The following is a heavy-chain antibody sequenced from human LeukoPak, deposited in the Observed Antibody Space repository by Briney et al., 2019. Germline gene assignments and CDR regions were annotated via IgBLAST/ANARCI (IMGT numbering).Heavy chain of an antibody. CDR1: GGSISSSSYY. CDR2: IYYSGST. CDR3: ARVVEYYYDSSGNNWFDP. V-gene: IGHV4-39*07. J-gene: IGHJ5*02. Sequence: SETLSLTCTVSGGSISSSSYYWGWIRQPPGKGLEWIGSIYYSGSTYYNPSLKSRVTISVDTSKNQFSLKLSSVTAADTAVYYCARVVEYYYDSSGNNWFDPWGQGTLVTVSS. D-gene: IGHD3-22*01.